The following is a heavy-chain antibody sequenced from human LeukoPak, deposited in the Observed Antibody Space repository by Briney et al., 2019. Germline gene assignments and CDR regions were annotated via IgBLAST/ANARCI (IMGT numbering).Heavy chain of an antibody. CDR2: IIARGRNT. CDR3: STQVEMATMRADYYGVDV. CDR1: LLNLSNYA. Sequence: GGSLKLPCAASLLNLSNYAKSWVRQAPGKGLDWVSSIIARGRNTYYPDSLKGRFTVPRHKSKNTLYPQMNSPRAEDPAVYYHSTQVEMATMRADYYGVDVWGQGSTVTVSS. D-gene: IGHD5-24*01. J-gene: IGHJ6*01. V-gene: IGHV3-23*01.